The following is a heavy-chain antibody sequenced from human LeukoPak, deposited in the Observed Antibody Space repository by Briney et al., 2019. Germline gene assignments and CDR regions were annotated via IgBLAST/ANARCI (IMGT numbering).Heavy chain of an antibody. CDR3: AKGGTIYYDSSGYGFSDY. V-gene: IGHV3-23*01. CDR1: GFTFSSHA. D-gene: IGHD3-22*01. CDR2: ISGSGGST. J-gene: IGHJ4*02. Sequence: GESLRLSFAAPGFTFSSHAMSWVRQAPGKGLEWVSAISGSGGSTYYADSVKGRFTISRDNSKNTLYLQMNSLRAEDTAVYYCAKGGTIYYDSSGYGFSDYWGQGTLVTVSS.